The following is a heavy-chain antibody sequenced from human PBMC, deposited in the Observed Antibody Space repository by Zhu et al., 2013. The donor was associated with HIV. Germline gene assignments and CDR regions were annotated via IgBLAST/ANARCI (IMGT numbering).Heavy chain of an antibody. D-gene: IGHD3-22*01. CDR2: IIPIFGTA. V-gene: IGHV1-69*01. Sequence: QVQLVQSGAEVKKPGSSVKVSCKASGGTFSSYAISWVRQAPGQGLEWMGGIIPIFGTANYAQKFQGRVTITADESTSTAYMELSSLRSEDTAVYYCARDPDYYDSSGYYPYYYYYYGMDVWAKDTVTVSS. CDR1: GGTFSSYA. J-gene: IGHJ6*04. CDR3: ARDPDYYDSSGYYPYYYYYYGMDV.